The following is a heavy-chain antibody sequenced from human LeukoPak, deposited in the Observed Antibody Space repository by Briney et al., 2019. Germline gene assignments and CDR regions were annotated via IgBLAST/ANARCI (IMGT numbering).Heavy chain of an antibody. CDR2: FDPEDGET. CDR1: GYTLTELS. V-gene: IGHV1-24*01. J-gene: IGHJ4*02. Sequence: ASVKVSCKASGYTLTELSMHWVRQAPGKGLEWMGGFDPEDGETIYAQKFQGRVTMTEDTSTDTAYMELSSLRSEDTAVYYCATYYGSGRNYFDYWGQGTLVTVSS. D-gene: IGHD3-10*01. CDR3: ATYYGSGRNYFDY.